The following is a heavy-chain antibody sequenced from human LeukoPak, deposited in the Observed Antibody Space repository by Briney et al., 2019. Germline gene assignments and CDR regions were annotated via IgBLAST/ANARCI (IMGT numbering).Heavy chain of an antibody. J-gene: IGHJ4*02. D-gene: IGHD1-26*01. CDR3: ARQGGSYSVDY. Sequence: PSETLSLTCTVSGGSINSGSYYWSWIRQPPGKGLEWIGYINYSGSTNYNPSLKSRVTTSVGTSKNQFSLKLSSVTAADTAVYYCARQGGSYSVDYWGQGTLVTVSS. V-gene: IGHV4-61*01. CDR2: INYSGST. CDR1: GGSINSGSYY.